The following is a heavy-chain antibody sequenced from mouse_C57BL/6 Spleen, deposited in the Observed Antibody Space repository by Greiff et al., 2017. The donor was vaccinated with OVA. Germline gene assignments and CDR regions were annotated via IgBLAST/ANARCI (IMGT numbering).Heavy chain of an antibody. D-gene: IGHD1-1*01. CDR3: ARGYYGSSCDY. Sequence: VQLQQSGAELVKPGASVKLSCTASGFTIQDYYMHWVKQRTEQGLEWIGRIDPEDGATKYAPKFQGTATITADTSSNTAYLQLSSLTSEDTAVDYCARGYYGSSCDYWGQGTTRTVSS. CDR2: IDPEDGAT. V-gene: IGHV14-2*01. J-gene: IGHJ2*01. CDR1: GFTIQDYY.